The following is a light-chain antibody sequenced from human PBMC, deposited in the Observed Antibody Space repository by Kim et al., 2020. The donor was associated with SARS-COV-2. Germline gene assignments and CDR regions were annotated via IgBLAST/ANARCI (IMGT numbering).Light chain of an antibody. CDR3: AAWDDSLDGRV. Sequence: GQRVTISCSGSSSNIGSNTVNWYQQHPGTAPKLLIYSNNQRPSGVPDRFSGSKSGTSASLAISGLQSEDEADYYCAAWDDSLDGRVFGGGTKLTVL. CDR2: SNN. J-gene: IGLJ3*02. V-gene: IGLV1-44*01. CDR1: SSNIGSNT.